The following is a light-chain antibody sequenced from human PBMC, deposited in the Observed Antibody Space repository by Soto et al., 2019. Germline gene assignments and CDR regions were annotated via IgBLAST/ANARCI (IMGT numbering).Light chain of an antibody. V-gene: IGKV1-5*01. CDR3: QQYNSYLYT. Sequence: DIQMTQSPSTLSASVGDRVTITCRASQSISSWLAWYQQKPGKAPKLLIYDASSLESGVPSRFSGSGSGTEFSLTISRLQPDDFATYYCQQYNSYLYTFGQGTTLEIK. J-gene: IGKJ2*01. CDR1: QSISSW. CDR2: DAS.